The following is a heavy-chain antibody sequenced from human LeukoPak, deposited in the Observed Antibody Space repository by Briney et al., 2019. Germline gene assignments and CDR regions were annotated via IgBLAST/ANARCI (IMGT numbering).Heavy chain of an antibody. J-gene: IGHJ4*02. V-gene: IGHV5-51*01. Sequence: GASLQISCQGSGSSFTTYWIGWVRPLPGKGLEWMGIIYPGDSDTRYSPSFQGQVTISADKSISTAYLQWSSLKASDTAMYYCARRPGRGYGSGSYFDYWGQGTLVTVSS. CDR2: IYPGDSDT. CDR3: ARRPGRGYGSGSYFDY. D-gene: IGHD3-10*01. CDR1: GSSFTTYW.